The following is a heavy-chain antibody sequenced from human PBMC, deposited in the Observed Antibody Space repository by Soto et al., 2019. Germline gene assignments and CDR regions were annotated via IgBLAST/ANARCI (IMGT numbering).Heavy chain of an antibody. CDR2: IYYSGST. CDR3: ARVRFRYCSGGSCSRARYFQH. CDR1: GGSISSGDYY. Sequence: TSETLSLTCTVSGGSISSGDYYWSWIRQPPGKGLEWIGYIYYSGSTYYNPSLKSRVTISVDTSKNQFSLKLSSVTAADTAVYYCARVRFRYCSGGSCSRARYFQHWGQGTLVTVSS. D-gene: IGHD2-15*01. J-gene: IGHJ1*01. V-gene: IGHV4-30-4*01.